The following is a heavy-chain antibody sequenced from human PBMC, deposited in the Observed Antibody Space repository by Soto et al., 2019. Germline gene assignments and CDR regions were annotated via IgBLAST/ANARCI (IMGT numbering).Heavy chain of an antibody. D-gene: IGHD2-2*01. CDR2: IYYSGST. V-gene: IGHV4-39*01. CDR1: GGSISSSSYY. CDR3: ARQKDIVLVPAPNWFDP. Sequence: PSETLSLTCTVSGGSISSSSYYWGWIRQPPGKGLEWIGSIYYSGSTYYNPSLKSRVTISVDTSKNQFSLKLSSVTAADTAVYYCARQKDIVLVPAPNWFDPWGQGTLVTVSS. J-gene: IGHJ5*02.